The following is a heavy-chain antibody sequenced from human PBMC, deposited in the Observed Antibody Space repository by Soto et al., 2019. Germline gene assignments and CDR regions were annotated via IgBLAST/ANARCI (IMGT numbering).Heavy chain of an antibody. Sequence: VQLVESGGGLVQPGGSLRLSCAASGFTFSSYSMNWVRQAPGKGLEWVSSISSSSSYIYYVDSVKGRFTISRDNAKNSLYLQMNSLRAEDTAVYYCARRAAAVSDAFDIWGQGTMVTVSS. D-gene: IGHD6-13*01. CDR2: ISSSSSYI. V-gene: IGHV3-21*01. J-gene: IGHJ3*02. CDR3: ARRAAAVSDAFDI. CDR1: GFTFSSYS.